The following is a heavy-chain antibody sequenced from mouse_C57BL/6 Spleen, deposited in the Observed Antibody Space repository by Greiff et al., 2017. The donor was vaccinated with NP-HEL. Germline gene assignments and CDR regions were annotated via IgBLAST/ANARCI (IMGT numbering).Heavy chain of an antibody. CDR3: ARSDGDYYAMGY. D-gene: IGHD1-2*01. CDR1: GYTFTSYW. Sequence: QVQLQQPGAELVMPGASVKLSCKASGYTFTSYWMHWVKQRPGQGLEWIGEIDPSDSSTNYNQKFKGKSTLTVDKSSSTAYMQLSSLTSEDSAVDYWARSDGDYYAMGYWGQGTSVTVSS. V-gene: IGHV1-69*01. CDR2: IDPSDSST. J-gene: IGHJ4*01.